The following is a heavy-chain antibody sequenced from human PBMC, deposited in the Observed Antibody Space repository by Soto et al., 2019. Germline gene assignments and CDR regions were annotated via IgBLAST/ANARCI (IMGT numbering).Heavy chain of an antibody. CDR1: GFSLSTSGEG. V-gene: IGHV2-5*02. J-gene: IGHJ5*02. D-gene: IGHD3-10*02. CDR2: IYWDDDN. CDR3: AHYVWASPAGWFDP. Sequence: QITLKESGPALVKPTQTLTLTCTFSGFSLSTSGEGVGWIRQPPGEALEWLALIYWDDDNRYNPTLKTRLTITKDTSKNQVVLTLTNMDPVDTATYYCAHYVWASPAGWFDPWGPGILVTVSS.